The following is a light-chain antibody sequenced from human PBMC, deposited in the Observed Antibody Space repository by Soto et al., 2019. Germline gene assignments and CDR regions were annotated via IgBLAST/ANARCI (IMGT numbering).Light chain of an antibody. CDR1: NSNIGSNP. Sequence: QPVLTQPPSASVTPGQRVTISCSGSNSNIGSNPVYWYQQLPGTAPKLVIHTNDQRPSGVPDRFSGSKSGTSATLAISGLRSEDEADYYCAAWDDSLRGVLFGGGTQLTVL. CDR2: TND. V-gene: IGLV1-47*01. J-gene: IGLJ2*01. CDR3: AAWDDSLRGVL.